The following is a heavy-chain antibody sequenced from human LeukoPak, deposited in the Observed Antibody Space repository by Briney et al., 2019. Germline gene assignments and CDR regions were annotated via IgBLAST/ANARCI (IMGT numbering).Heavy chain of an antibody. J-gene: IGHJ6*03. Sequence: GSLRLSCAASGFTVSSNYMSWVRQAPGKGLEWVSVIYSGGSTYYADSVKGRFTISRDNSKNTLYLQMNSLRAEDTAVYYCARRNAIYYYDSSGKGAYYYYYYMDVWGKGTTVTVSS. D-gene: IGHD3-22*01. CDR1: GFTVSSNY. V-gene: IGHV3-53*01. CDR2: IYSGGST. CDR3: ARRNAIYYYDSSGKGAYYYYYYMDV.